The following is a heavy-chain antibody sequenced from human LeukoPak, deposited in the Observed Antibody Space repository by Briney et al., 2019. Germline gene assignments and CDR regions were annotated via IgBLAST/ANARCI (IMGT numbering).Heavy chain of an antibody. CDR2: INPSGGST. CDR3: ARWRYCSSTSCFDAFDI. CDR1: GYTFTSYY. V-gene: IGHV1-46*01. D-gene: IGHD2-2*01. J-gene: IGHJ3*02. Sequence: APVKVSCKASGYTFTSYYMHWVRQAPGQGLEWMGIINPSGGSTSYAQKFQGRVTMTRNTSISTAYMELSSLRSEDTAVYYCARWRYCSSTSCFDAFDIWGQGTMVTVSS.